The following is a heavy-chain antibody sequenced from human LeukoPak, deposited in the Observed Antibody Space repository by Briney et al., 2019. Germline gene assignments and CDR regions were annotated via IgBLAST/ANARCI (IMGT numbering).Heavy chain of an antibody. CDR2: ISSSGSTI. D-gene: IGHD6-6*01. CDR1: GFTFSIYE. Sequence: PGGSLRLSCAASGFTFSIYEMNWVRQAPGKGLEWVSYISSSGSTIYYADSVKGRFTISRDNAKNSLYLQMNSLRAEDTAAYYCARPPAARRGDYWGQGTLVTLSS. J-gene: IGHJ4*02. CDR3: ARPPAARRGDY. V-gene: IGHV3-48*03.